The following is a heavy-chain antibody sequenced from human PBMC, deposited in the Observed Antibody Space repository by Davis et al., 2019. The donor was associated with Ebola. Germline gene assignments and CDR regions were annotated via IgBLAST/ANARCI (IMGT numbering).Heavy chain of an antibody. J-gene: IGHJ6*02. CDR2: MNPNSGNT. V-gene: IGHV1-8*02. D-gene: IGHD1-14*01. CDR1: GYAFTSYD. Sequence: ASVKVSCKASGYAFTSYDINGVRQATGHGLEWMGWMNPNSGNTGYVEKFQGRVTMTRNTSTSTAYMELSSLRSEDTAVYYCVRSGVRGYYNGMDVWGQGTTVSVSS. CDR3: VRSGVRGYYNGMDV.